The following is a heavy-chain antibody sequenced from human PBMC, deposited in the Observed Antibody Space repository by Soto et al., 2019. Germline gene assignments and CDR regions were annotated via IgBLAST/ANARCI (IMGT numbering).Heavy chain of an antibody. D-gene: IGHD3-3*01. J-gene: IGHJ6*02. CDR1: GGSISSGDYY. CDR2: IYYSGST. Sequence: PSETLSLTCPVSGGSISSGDYYWSWIRQPPGKGLEWIGYIYYSGSTYYNPSLKSRVTISVDTSKNQFSLKLSSVTAADTAVYYCARCQRSGYYSTYYYGMDVWGQGTTVTVSS. V-gene: IGHV4-30-4*01. CDR3: ARCQRSGYYSTYYYGMDV.